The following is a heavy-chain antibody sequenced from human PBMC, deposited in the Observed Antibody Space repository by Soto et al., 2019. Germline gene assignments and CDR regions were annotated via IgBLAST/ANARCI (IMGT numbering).Heavy chain of an antibody. CDR1: GYTFSGYY. CDR3: ARSLLNVILPLAY. V-gene: IGHV1-2*02. J-gene: IGHJ4*02. Sequence: QVQLVQSGAEVKKPGASVKVSCKASGYTFSGYYMHWVRQAPGQGLEWMGWINTLSGDTSFPQKFRGRLDMTRASSIDSAFMEVSRLTSDGTAIYSCARSLLNVILPLAYWGQGTLVSVSS. D-gene: IGHD3-3*02. CDR2: INTLSGDT.